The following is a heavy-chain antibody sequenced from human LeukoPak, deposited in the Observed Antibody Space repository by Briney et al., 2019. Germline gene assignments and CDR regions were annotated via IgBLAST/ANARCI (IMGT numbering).Heavy chain of an antibody. CDR2: IYYSGST. CDR3: AKDLVTTLYAEYFQH. J-gene: IGHJ1*01. Sequence: SETLSLTCTVSGGSISSYYWSWIRQPPGKGLEWIGYIYYSGSTNYNPSLKSRVTISVDTSKNQFSLKLSSVTAADTAVYYCAKDLVTTLYAEYFQHWGQGTLVTVSS. D-gene: IGHD1-14*01. V-gene: IGHV4-59*12. CDR1: GGSISSYY.